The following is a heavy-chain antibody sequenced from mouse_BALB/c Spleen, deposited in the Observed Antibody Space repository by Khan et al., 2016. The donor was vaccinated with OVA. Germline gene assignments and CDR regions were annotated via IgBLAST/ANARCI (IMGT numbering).Heavy chain of an antibody. J-gene: IGHJ4*01. CDR3: ARGNYYGYAMDY. CDR1: GYSITSNYA. V-gene: IGHV3-2*02. D-gene: IGHD1-1*01. Sequence: EVQLQESGPGLVKPSQSLSLTCPVTGYSITSNYAWNWIRHFPGNKLEWMGYISYTGSNSYNPSLKSRISITRATYKNQFILQLSSVTTEDTATYYCARGNYYGYAMDYWGQGTSVTVSS. CDR2: ISYTGSN.